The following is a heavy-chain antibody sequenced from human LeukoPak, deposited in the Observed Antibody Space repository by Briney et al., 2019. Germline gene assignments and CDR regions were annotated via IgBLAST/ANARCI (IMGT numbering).Heavy chain of an antibody. CDR3: ASDWYSGSQGY. CDR1: GFSFSRYW. D-gene: IGHD1-26*01. J-gene: IGHJ4*02. CDR2: INTDGSTT. V-gene: IGHV3-74*01. Sequence: GGSLRLSCAASGFSFSRYWMHWVRQAPGKGLVWVSRINTDGSTTIYADSVKGRFTISRDNAKNTLYLQMNSLRDEDTAMYYCASDWYSGSQGYWGPGTLVTVSS.